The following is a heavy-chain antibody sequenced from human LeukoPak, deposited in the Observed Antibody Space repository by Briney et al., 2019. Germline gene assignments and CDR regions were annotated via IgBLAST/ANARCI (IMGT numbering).Heavy chain of an antibody. CDR2: LYIGGRT. Sequence: GESLRLSCEVSGFTFRSDYMSWVRQAPGKGLEWVSSLYIGGRTFYADSVQGRFTASRDTSKNTLYLQMNSLRAEDTAVYYCARGGSLAATGHAFDYWGQGTLVTVSS. J-gene: IGHJ4*02. D-gene: IGHD6-13*01. CDR3: ARGGSLAATGHAFDY. CDR1: GFTFRSDY. V-gene: IGHV3-66*01.